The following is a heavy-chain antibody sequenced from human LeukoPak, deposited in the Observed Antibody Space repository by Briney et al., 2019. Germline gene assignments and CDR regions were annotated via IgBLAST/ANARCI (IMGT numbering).Heavy chain of an antibody. CDR3: AKVSWANYFDY. D-gene: IGHD6-13*01. CDR1: GFSFSSYA. CDR2: ISCSGGNT. J-gene: IGHJ4*02. Sequence: GGSLRLSCAASGFSFSSYAMSWVRQAPGKGLEWVSAISCSGGNTYYADSVRGRFTISRDNSKNTLYLQMNSLRAEDTAIYYCAKVSWANYFDYWGQGTLVTVSS. V-gene: IGHV3-23*01.